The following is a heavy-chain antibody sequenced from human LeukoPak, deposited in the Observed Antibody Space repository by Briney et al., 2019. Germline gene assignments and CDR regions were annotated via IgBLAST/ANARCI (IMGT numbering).Heavy chain of an antibody. J-gene: IGHJ3*02. CDR2: FDPEDGET. V-gene: IGHV1-24*01. Sequence: ASVKVSCKVSGYTLTELSMHWVRQAPGKGLEWMGGFDPEDGETIYAQKFQGRVTMTEDTSTDTAYMELSSLRSEDTAVYYCATGLPGSGSASGAFDIWGQGTMVTVSS. CDR1: GYTLTELS. D-gene: IGHD1-26*01. CDR3: ATGLPGSGSASGAFDI.